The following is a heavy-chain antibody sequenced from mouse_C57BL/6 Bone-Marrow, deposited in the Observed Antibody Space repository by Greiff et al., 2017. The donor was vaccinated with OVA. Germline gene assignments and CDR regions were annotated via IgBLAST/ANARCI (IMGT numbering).Heavy chain of an antibody. J-gene: IGHJ2*01. CDR3: ARYYGSSYVGY. D-gene: IGHD1-1*01. V-gene: IGHV1-64*01. CDR1: GYTFTSYW. CDR2: IHPNSGST. Sequence: QVQLKQPGAELVKPGASVKLSCKASGYTFTSYWMHWVKQRPGQGLEWIGMIHPNSGSTNYNEKFKSKATLTVDKSSSTAYMQLSSLTSEDSAVYYCARYYGSSYVGYWGQGTTLTVSS.